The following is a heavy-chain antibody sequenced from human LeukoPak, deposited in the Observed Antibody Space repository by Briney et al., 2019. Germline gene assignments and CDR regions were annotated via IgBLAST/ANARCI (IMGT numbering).Heavy chain of an antibody. D-gene: IGHD2-15*01. CDR2: MNPNSGNT. J-gene: IGHJ3*02. V-gene: IGHV1-8*01. CDR3: ALTLGGSNAFDI. CDR1: GYTFTSYD. Sequence: EASVKVSCKASGYTFTSYDINWVRQATGQGLEWMGWMNPNSGNTGYAQKFQGRVTMTKNTSISTAYMELSSLRSEDTAVYYCALTLGGSNAFDIWGQGTMVTVSS.